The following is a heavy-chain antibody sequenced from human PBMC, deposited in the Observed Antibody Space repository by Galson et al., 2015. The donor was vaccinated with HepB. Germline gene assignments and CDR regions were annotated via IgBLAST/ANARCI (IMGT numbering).Heavy chain of an antibody. Sequence: SLRLSCAASGFTFSSYWMSWVRQAPGKGLEWVANIKQDGSEKYYVDSVKGRFTISRDNAKNSLYLQMNSLRAEDTAVYYCARRVGSGWYLNWFDPWGQGTLVTVSS. CDR1: GFTFSSYW. D-gene: IGHD6-19*01. J-gene: IGHJ5*02. CDR2: IKQDGSEK. CDR3: ARRVGSGWYLNWFDP. V-gene: IGHV3-7*01.